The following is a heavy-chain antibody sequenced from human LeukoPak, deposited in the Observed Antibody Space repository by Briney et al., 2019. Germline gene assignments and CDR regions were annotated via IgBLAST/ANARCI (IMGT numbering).Heavy chain of an antibody. Sequence: SETLSLTCTVSGGSISGSSYYWGWIRLPPGKGLEWIGRIYYTGSTYYNPSLKSRVTISVDTSKNQFSLNLTSVTAADTAVYYCARFGWVVPAAMFAFDYWGQGTLVTVSS. V-gene: IGHV4-39*01. J-gene: IGHJ4*02. D-gene: IGHD2-2*01. CDR1: GGSISGSSYY. CDR3: ARFGWVVPAAMFAFDY. CDR2: IYYTGST.